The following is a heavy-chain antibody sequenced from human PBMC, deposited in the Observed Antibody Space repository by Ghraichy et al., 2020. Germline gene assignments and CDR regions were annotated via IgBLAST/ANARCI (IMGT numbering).Heavy chain of an antibody. D-gene: IGHD4-17*01. V-gene: IGHV4-4*07. CDR2: IYTSGGT. CDR3: ARDTWDYGDFRIFDWFDP. Sequence: SETLSLTCTVSGGSISSYYWSWIRQPAGKGLEWIGRIYTSGGTNYNPSLKSRVTMSVDTSKNQFSLKLSSVTAADTAVYYCARDTWDYGDFRIFDWFDPWGQGTLVTVSS. CDR1: GGSISSYY. J-gene: IGHJ5*02.